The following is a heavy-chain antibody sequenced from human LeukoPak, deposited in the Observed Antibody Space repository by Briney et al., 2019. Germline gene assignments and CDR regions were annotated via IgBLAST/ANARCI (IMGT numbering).Heavy chain of an antibody. CDR1: GFTFSSYS. D-gene: IGHD3-10*01. V-gene: IGHV3-48*02. J-gene: IGHJ4*02. CDR2: ISSSSRSI. Sequence: GGSLRLSCAASGFTFSSYSMNWVRQAPGKGLEWGSYISSSSRSIYYADSVKGRFTISRDNANNSLSLQMNSLRDEDTAVYYCVLGSPFDYWGQGPLVTVSS. CDR3: VLGSPFDY.